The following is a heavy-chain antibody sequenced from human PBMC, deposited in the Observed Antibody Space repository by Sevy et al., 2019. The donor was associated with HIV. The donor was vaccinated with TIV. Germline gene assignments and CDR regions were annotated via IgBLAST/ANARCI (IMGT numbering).Heavy chain of an antibody. D-gene: IGHD3-22*01. CDR3: ARATGGDYYDSSGYYNYYYMDV. V-gene: IGHV1-69*06. J-gene: IGHJ6*03. CDR2: XIPXFGTA. CDR1: GGTFSSYA. Sequence: ASVKVSCKASGGTFSSYAISWVRQAPGQGLEWMGGXIPXFGTANYAQKFQGRVTITADKSTSTAYMELSSLRSEDTAXYYCARATGGDYYDSSGYYNYYYMDVXGKXTTVTVSS.